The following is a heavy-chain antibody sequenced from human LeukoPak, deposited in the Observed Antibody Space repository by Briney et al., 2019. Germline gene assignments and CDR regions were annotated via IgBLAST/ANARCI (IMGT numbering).Heavy chain of an antibody. J-gene: IGHJ4*02. CDR1: GGSISSSSCN. CDR2: IYYSGRT. D-gene: IGHD4-4*01. V-gene: IGHV4-39*01. CDR3: ASRTVTTDY. Sequence: LSETLSLTCTVSGGSISSSSCNWGWIRQPPGKGLEWIGSIYYSGRTDYNPSLKSRVTMSVDTSKNQFSLKLSSVTAADTAVYYCASRTVTTDYWGQGTLVTVSS.